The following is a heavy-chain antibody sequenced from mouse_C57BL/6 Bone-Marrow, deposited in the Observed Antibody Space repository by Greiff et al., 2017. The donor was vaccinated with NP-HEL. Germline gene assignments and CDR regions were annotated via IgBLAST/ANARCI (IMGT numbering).Heavy chain of an antibody. J-gene: IGHJ4*01. D-gene: IGHD1-1*01. CDR1: GYTFTSYW. CDR3: ATNLHYYGSPYAMDY. CDR2: IDPSDSYT. V-gene: IGHV1-50*01. Sequence: VQLQQPGAELVKPGASVKLSCKASGYTFTSYWMQWVKQRPGQGLEWIGEIDPSDSYTNYNQKFKGKATLTVDTSSSTAYMQLSSLTSEDSAVYYCATNLHYYGSPYAMDYWGQGTSVTVSS.